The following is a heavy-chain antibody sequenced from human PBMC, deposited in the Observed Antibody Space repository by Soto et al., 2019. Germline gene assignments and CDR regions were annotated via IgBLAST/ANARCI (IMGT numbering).Heavy chain of an antibody. Sequence: PSETLSLTCTVSGGSISSSSYYWGWIRQPPGKGLEWIGSIYYSGSTYYNPSLKSRVTISVDTSKNQFSLKLSSVTAADTAVYYCARLRSRYSTHMDVWGKGTTVTVSS. D-gene: IGHD5-12*01. CDR2: IYYSGST. J-gene: IGHJ6*04. CDR3: ARLRSRYSTHMDV. CDR1: GGSISSSSYY. V-gene: IGHV4-39*01.